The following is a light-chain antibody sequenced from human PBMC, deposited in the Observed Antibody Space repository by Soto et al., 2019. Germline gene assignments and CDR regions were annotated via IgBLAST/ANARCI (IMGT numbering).Light chain of an antibody. CDR3: QQRSNWPPT. J-gene: IGKJ4*01. CDR1: QSVSSD. Sequence: DIEMTQSPPILSVSPGEGATLSCRASQSVSSDLAWYQQKPGQAPRLLIYDASNRATGIPARFSGSGSGTDFTLTISSLEPEDFAVYYCQQRSNWPPTFGGGTKVDNK. V-gene: IGKV3-11*01. CDR2: DAS.